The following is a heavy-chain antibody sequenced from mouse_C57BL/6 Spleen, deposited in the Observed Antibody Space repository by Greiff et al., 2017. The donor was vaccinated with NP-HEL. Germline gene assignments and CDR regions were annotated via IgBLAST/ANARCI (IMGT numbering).Heavy chain of an antibody. J-gene: IGHJ2*01. CDR1: GFTFSSYA. Sequence: EVQVVESGGGLVKPGGSLKLSCAASGFTFSSYAMSWVRQTPEKRLEWVATISDGGSYTYYPDNVKGRFTITRDNAKNNLYLQMSHLKSEDTAMYYCARELRLDYWGQGTTLTVSS. CDR2: ISDGGSYT. CDR3: ARELRLDY. V-gene: IGHV5-4*01. D-gene: IGHD1-1*01.